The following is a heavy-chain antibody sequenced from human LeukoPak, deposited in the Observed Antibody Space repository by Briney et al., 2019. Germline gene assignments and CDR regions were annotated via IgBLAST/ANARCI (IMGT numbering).Heavy chain of an antibody. V-gene: IGHV4-59*08. Sequence: NPSETLSLTCTVSGGSISSYYWSWIRQPPGKGLEWIGYIYYSGSTNYNPSLKSRVTISVDTSKNQFSLKLSSVTAADTAVYYCARHFGHKSLHDAFDIWGQGTIVTVSS. CDR3: ARHFGHKSLHDAFDI. CDR1: GGSISSYY. CDR2: IYYSGST. J-gene: IGHJ3*02. D-gene: IGHD3-10*01.